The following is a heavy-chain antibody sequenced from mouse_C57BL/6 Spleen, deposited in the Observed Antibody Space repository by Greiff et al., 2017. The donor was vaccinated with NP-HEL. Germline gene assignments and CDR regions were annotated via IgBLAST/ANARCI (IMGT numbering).Heavy chain of an antibody. D-gene: IGHD1-3*01. CDR3: ARPTYKGAMDY. Sequence: EVQLQESGPGLVKPSQSLSLTCSVTGYSITSGYYWNWIRQFPGNKLEWMGYISYDGSNNYNPSLKNRISITRDTSKNQFFLKLNSVTTEDTATYYCARPTYKGAMDYWGQGTSVTVSS. CDR1: GYSITSGYY. CDR2: ISYDGSN. J-gene: IGHJ4*01. V-gene: IGHV3-6*01.